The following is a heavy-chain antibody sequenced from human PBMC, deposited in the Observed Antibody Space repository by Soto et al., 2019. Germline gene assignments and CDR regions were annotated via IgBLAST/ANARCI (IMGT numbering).Heavy chain of an antibody. D-gene: IGHD1-1*01. J-gene: IGHJ6*02. CDR3: ARRGTTGYYFYGMDV. CDR2: IYPGDSDT. V-gene: IGHV5-51*01. CDR1: GYSFTTYW. Sequence: GESLKISCKGSGYSFTTYWIGWVRQMPGKGLEWMGIIYPGDSDTRYSPSLQGQVTISADKSINTAYLQWSSLKASDTAMYYCARRGTTGYYFYGMDVWGQGTTVTVSS.